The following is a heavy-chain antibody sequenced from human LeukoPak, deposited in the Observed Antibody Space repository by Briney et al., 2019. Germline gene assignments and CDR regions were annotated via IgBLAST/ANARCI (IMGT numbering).Heavy chain of an antibody. CDR3: AILNYNYYGMDV. J-gene: IGHJ6*02. V-gene: IGHV4-61*01. CDR1: GGSVSSGSYY. Sequence: SETLSLTCTVSGGSVSSGSYYWSWIRQPPGKGLEWIGYFYSSGSTNYNPSLKSRVAISVDTSKNQFSLKLSSVTAADTAVYYCAILNYNYYGMDVWGQGTTVTVSS. D-gene: IGHD2-8*02. CDR2: FYSSGST.